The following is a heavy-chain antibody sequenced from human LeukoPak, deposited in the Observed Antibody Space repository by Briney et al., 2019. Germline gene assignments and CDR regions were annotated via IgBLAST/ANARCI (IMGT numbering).Heavy chain of an antibody. CDR1: GGSISTYY. CDR3: ARSRSGYSYDHAAFEI. V-gene: IGHV4-59*01. D-gene: IGHD5-18*01. Sequence: PSGTLSLTCTVSGGSISTYYWSWIRQPPGKGLEWIAYIDYRGSTTYNPSLRSRVTISVDTSRNQFSLKLSSVTAADTAEYYCARSRSGYSYDHAAFEIWGQGTVVTVSS. CDR2: IDYRGST. J-gene: IGHJ3*02.